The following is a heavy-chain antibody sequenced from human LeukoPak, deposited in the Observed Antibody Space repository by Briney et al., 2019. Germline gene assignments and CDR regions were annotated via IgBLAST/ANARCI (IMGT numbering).Heavy chain of an antibody. CDR2: VNHSGST. V-gene: IGHV4-34*01. J-gene: IGHJ3*02. CDR3: ARGGMGTFDI. Sequence: SETLSLTCAVYGDSFANYYWTWVRQPPGKALEWIGEVNHSGSTNYNPSLKSRVTLSVDTSKNQFSVKVTSVTPDDTAVYFCARGGMGTFDIFDQGTMVFVSS. CDR1: GDSFANYY. D-gene: IGHD6-13*01.